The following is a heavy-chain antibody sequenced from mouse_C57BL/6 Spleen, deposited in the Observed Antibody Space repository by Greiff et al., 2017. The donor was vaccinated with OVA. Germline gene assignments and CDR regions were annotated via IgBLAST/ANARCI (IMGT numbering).Heavy chain of an antibody. J-gene: IGHJ1*03. CDR3: ARDRDGYFDV. CDR1: GYAFSSSW. Sequence: QVQLQQSGPELVKPGASVKISCKASGYAFSSSWMNWVKQRPGKGLEWIGRIYPGDGDTNYNGKFKGKATLTADKSSSTAYMQLSSLTSEDSAVYFCARDRDGYFDVWGTGTTVTVSS. V-gene: IGHV1-82*01. CDR2: IYPGDGDT. D-gene: IGHD3-2*01.